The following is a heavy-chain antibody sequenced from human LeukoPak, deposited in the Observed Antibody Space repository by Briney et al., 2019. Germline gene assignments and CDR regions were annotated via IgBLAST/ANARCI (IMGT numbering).Heavy chain of an antibody. V-gene: IGHV3-7*03. CDR3: ARGTVEMATIHFDY. D-gene: IGHD5-24*01. J-gene: IGHJ4*02. Sequence: PGGSLRLSCAASGFTFSSYWMSWVRQAPGKGLEWVANIKQDGSEKYFVDSEKGRFTISRDNAKNSLYLQMNSLRAEDTAVYYCARGTVEMATIHFDYWGQGTLVTVSS. CDR1: GFTFSSYW. CDR2: IKQDGSEK.